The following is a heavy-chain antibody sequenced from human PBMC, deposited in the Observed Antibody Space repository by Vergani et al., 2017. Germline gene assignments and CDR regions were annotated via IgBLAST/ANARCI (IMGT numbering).Heavy chain of an antibody. D-gene: IGHD6-19*01. Sequence: QVQLVQSGAEVKKPGSSVKVSCKASGGTFSSYAISWVRQAPGQGLEWMGGIIPIFGTANYAQKFQGRVTITADESTSTAYMELSCLRSEDTAVYYCARVGASSGWYENWFDPWGQGTLVTVSS. CDR3: ARVGASSGWYENWFDP. CDR1: GGTFSSYA. CDR2: IIPIFGTA. J-gene: IGHJ5*02. V-gene: IGHV1-69*12.